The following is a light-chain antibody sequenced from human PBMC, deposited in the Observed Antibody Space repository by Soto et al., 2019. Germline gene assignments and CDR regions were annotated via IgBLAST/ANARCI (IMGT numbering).Light chain of an antibody. CDR2: GNS. V-gene: IGLV1-40*01. CDR3: QSYDSSLSGYV. CDR1: SSNIGAGYD. J-gene: IGLJ1*01. Sequence: VLTQPPSVSGAPGQRVTISCTGSSSNIGAGYDVHWYQQLPGTAPKVLIYGNSNRPSGVPDRFSGSKSGTSASLAITGLQAEDEAEYYCQSYDSSLSGYVFGTGTKVTVL.